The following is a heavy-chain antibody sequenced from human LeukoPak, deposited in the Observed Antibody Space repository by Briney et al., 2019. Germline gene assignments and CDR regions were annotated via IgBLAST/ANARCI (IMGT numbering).Heavy chain of an antibody. Sequence: ASVKVSCKASGYTFTSYGISWVRQAPGQGLEWMGWISAYNGNTNYAQKLQGRVTMTTDTSTSTAYMELRSLRSDDTAVYYCARDLFTNPYDFWSGYPTPWGQGTLVTVSS. CDR1: GYTFTSYG. V-gene: IGHV1-18*01. J-gene: IGHJ5*02. CDR3: ARDLFTNPYDFWSGYPTP. D-gene: IGHD3-3*01. CDR2: ISAYNGNT.